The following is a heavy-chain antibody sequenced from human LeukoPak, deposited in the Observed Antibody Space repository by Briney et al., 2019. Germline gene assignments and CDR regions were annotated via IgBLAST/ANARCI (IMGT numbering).Heavy chain of an antibody. D-gene: IGHD6-13*01. Sequence: GGSLRLSCAASGFTFSSYWMHWVRQAPGKGLVWVSRINSDGSSTIYADSVKGRFTISRDNAKNTLYLQMNSLRAEDTAVYYCARDRSSSWYWFDPWGQGTLVTVSS. CDR1: GFTFSSYW. J-gene: IGHJ5*02. CDR2: INSDGSST. CDR3: ARDRSSSWYWFDP. V-gene: IGHV3-74*01.